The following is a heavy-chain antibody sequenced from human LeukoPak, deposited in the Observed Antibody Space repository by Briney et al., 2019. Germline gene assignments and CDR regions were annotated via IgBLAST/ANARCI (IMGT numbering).Heavy chain of an antibody. Sequence: GGSLRLSCAAPGFIFSSYSMNWVRQAPGKGLEWVSSISSSSSYIYYADSVKGRFTISRDNAKNSLYLQMNSLRAEDTAVYYCAIGRFNDIGYWGQGTLVTVSS. CDR1: GFIFSSYS. J-gene: IGHJ4*02. CDR3: AIGRFNDIGY. V-gene: IGHV3-21*01. D-gene: IGHD3-9*01. CDR2: ISSSSSYI.